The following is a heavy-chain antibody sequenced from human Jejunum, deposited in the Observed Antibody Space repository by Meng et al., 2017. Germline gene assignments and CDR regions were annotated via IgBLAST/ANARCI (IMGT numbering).Heavy chain of an antibody. D-gene: IGHD2-21*01. V-gene: IGHV4-4*02. Sequence: QLQLQGSGPGLVKPSGTLSLTCAVSGGSITSTKWWSWVRQTPGKGLEWIGEVFHSGTPNYNPSLMSRLTMSVDKSKNQFSLNLTSVTAADTAVYYCASRPVGIRTYYFDCWGQGTLVTVSS. CDR2: VFHSGTP. CDR3: ASRPVGIRTYYFDC. J-gene: IGHJ4*02. CDR1: GGSITSTKW.